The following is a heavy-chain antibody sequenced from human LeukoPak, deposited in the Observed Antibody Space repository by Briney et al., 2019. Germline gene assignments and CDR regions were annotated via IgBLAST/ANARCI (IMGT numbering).Heavy chain of an antibody. CDR3: AKIYGRGSSGYCFDY. V-gene: IGHV3-23*01. Sequence: GGSLRLSCAASGFTFSSYAMSWVRQAPGRGLEWVSAISGSGGSTYYADSVKGRFTISRDNSKNTLYLQMNSLRAEDTAVYYCAKIYGRGSSGYCFDYWGQGTLVTVSS. CDR2: ISGSGGST. CDR1: GFTFSSYA. J-gene: IGHJ4*02. D-gene: IGHD3-22*01.